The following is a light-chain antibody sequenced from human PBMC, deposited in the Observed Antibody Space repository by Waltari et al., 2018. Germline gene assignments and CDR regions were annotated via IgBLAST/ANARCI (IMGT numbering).Light chain of an antibody. V-gene: IGKV3-15*01. CDR1: QVVNNK. CDR2: AVS. CDR3: QQYDTWPPVT. J-gene: IGKJ5*01. Sequence: TVMTQSPAALSASPGERDALSCRASQVVNNKVDWYQQKPGQAPRLLIYAVSVRATGIPARFSGSGSGTEFTLTISSLRSADFAVYYCQQYDTWPPVTCGQGSRLDMK.